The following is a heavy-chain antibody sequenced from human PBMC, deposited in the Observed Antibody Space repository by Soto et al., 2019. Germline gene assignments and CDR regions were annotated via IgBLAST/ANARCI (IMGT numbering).Heavy chain of an antibody. CDR1: GFTFSSYA. V-gene: IGHV3-23*01. J-gene: IGHJ4*02. D-gene: IGHD4-17*01. CDR3: AKDLDYGDYVSVSDY. Sequence: GGSLRLSCAASGFTFSSYAMSWVRQAPGKGLEWVSAISGSGGSTYYADSVKGRFTISSDNSKNTLYLQMNSLRAEDTAVYYCAKDLDYGDYVSVSDYWGQGTLVTVSS. CDR2: ISGSGGST.